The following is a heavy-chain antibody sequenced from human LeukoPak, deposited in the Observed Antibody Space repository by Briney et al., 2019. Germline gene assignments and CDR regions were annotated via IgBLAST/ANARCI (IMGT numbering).Heavy chain of an antibody. D-gene: IGHD6-6*01. CDR1: GGTFSSYA. Sequence: SVKVSCKASGGTFSSYAISWVRQAPEQGLEWMGGIIPIFGTANYAQKFQGRVTITTDESTSTAYMELSSLRSEDTAVYYCARGTFEYSSSSGFDYWGQGTLVTVSS. CDR2: IIPIFGTA. J-gene: IGHJ4*02. V-gene: IGHV1-69*05. CDR3: ARGTFEYSSSSGFDY.